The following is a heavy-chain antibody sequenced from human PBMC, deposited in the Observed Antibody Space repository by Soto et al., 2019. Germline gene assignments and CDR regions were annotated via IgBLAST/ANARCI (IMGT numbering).Heavy chain of an antibody. CDR1: GGTFSSYA. Sequence: SVKVSCKASGGTFSSYAISWVRQAPGQGLEWMGGIIPIFGTANYAQKFQGRVTITADESTSTAYMELSSLRSEDTAVYYCARDSARPRETYYYYYGMDVWGQGTTVTVS. CDR3: ARDSARPRETYYYYYGMDV. D-gene: IGHD6-6*01. V-gene: IGHV1-69*13. CDR2: IIPIFGTA. J-gene: IGHJ6*02.